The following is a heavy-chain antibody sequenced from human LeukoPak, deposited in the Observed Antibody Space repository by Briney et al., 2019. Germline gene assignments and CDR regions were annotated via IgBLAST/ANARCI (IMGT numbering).Heavy chain of an antibody. CDR2: ISSNGGST. Sequence: GGSLRLSCAASGFTFSSYAMHWVRQAPGKGLEYVSAISSNGGSTYYANSVKGRFTISRDNSKNTLYLQMGSLRAEDMAVYYCARDSGSYYSTLFDYWGQGTLVTVSS. CDR1: GFTFSSYA. CDR3: ARDSGSYYSTLFDY. J-gene: IGHJ4*02. D-gene: IGHD1-26*01. V-gene: IGHV3-64*01.